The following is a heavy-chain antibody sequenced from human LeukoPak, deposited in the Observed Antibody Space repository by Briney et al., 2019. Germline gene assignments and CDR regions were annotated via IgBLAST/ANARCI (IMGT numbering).Heavy chain of an antibody. V-gene: IGHV4-61*02. Sequence: SETLSLTCTVSGGSISSSSYFWSWIRQPAGNGLEWIGRIYTSGTTNYNPSLKSRVTMSVDTSKKQLFLKLSSVTAADTAVYFCAGYHAYGVTTPPLGYWGQGTLVTVSS. D-gene: IGHD4-17*01. J-gene: IGHJ4*02. CDR3: AGYHAYGVTTPPLGY. CDR1: GGSISSSSYF. CDR2: IYTSGTT.